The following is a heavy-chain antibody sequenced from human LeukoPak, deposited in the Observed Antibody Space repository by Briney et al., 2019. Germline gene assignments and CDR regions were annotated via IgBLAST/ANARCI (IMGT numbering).Heavy chain of an antibody. Sequence: GGSLRPSCAASGFTFSSYSMNWVRQAPGKGLEWVSSISSSSSYIYYADSVKGRFTISRDNAKNSLYLQMNSLRAEDTAVYYCARAVSPRYCSSTSCQTSYYFDYWGQGTLVTVSS. CDR3: ARAVSPRYCSSTSCQTSYYFDY. V-gene: IGHV3-21*01. CDR2: ISSSSSYI. D-gene: IGHD2-2*01. CDR1: GFTFSSYS. J-gene: IGHJ4*02.